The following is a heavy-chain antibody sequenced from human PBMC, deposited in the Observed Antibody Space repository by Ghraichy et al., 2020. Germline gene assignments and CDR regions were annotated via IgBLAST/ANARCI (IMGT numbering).Heavy chain of an antibody. J-gene: IGHJ4*02. V-gene: IGHV4-39*07. CDR1: GGSISSSTYY. D-gene: IGHD3-22*01. CDR3: ARHRFEGDFSDNRGYYHDY. CDR2: IYYSGSS. Sequence: SETLSLTCTVSGGSISSSTYYWGWIRQPPGKGLEWIGNIYYSGSSNYNPSLKSRVTMSVDTSKNQFSLKLSSVTTADTAVYYCARHRFEGDFSDNRGYYHDYWGQGTLVTVAS.